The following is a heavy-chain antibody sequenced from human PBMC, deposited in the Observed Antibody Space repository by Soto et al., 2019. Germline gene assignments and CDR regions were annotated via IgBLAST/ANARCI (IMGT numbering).Heavy chain of an antibody. Sequence: LSCEAFGFTFSGSTMHWGRQASGKGLGWVGRMRSKSNGYATSLAASVKGRFTVSRDDSKNTALLQMNSLKTEDTAIYYCTRCSDGDYGLDYWRRGTLVTASS. V-gene: IGHV3-73*01. CDR3: TRCSDGDYGLDY. CDR1: GFTFSGST. J-gene: IGHJ4*02. CDR2: MRSKSNGYAT. D-gene: IGHD4-17*01.